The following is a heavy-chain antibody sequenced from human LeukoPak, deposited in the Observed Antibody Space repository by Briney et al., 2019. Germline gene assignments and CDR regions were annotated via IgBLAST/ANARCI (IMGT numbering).Heavy chain of an antibody. CDR1: GGSISSSNW. J-gene: IGHJ3*02. V-gene: IGHV4-4*02. CDR3: AREYSSRGAFDI. CDR2: IYHSGST. D-gene: IGHD6-19*01. Sequence: SETLSLTCAVSGGSISSSNWWSWVRQPPGRGLEWIGEIYHSGSTNYNPSLKSRVTISVDKSKNQFSLKLSSVTAADTAVYYCAREYSSRGAFDIWGQGTMVTVSS.